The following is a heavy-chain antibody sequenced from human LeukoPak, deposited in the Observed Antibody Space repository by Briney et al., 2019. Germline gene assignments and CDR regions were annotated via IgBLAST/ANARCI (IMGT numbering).Heavy chain of an antibody. CDR1: GFTFSNAW. CDR2: IKSKTDGGTT. CDR3: TTGYGSSSDNNFDY. Sequence: GGSLRLSCAASGFTFSNAWMSWVRQAPGKGLEWVGRIKSKTDGGTTDYAAPVKGRFTISRDDSKNTLYLQMNSLKTEDTAVYYCTTGYGSSSDNNFDYWGQGTLVTVSS. D-gene: IGHD6-13*01. J-gene: IGHJ4*02. V-gene: IGHV3-15*01.